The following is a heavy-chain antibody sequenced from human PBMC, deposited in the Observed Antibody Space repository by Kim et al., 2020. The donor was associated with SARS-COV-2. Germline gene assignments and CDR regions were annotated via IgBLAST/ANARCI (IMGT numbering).Heavy chain of an antibody. Sequence: YADSEKCRFTHSRDNAKGSVYLRMNSLRADDTSVYYCARDYKWPQLAFAYWGQGTVVTVSS. J-gene: IGHJ4*02. V-gene: IGHV3-48*03. D-gene: IGHD1-20*01. CDR3: ARDYKWPQLAFAY.